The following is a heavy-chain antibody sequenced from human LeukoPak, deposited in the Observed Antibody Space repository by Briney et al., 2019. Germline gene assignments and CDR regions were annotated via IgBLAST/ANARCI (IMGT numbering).Heavy chain of an antibody. CDR2: ISGSGGST. CDR3: AKTSLLCPGAFDI. Sequence: GGSLRLSCAASGFTFSSYGMSWVRQAPGKGLEWVSAISGSGGSTYYADSVKGRFTISRDNSKNTLYLQMNSLRAEDTAVYYCAKTSLLCPGAFDIWGQGTMVTVSS. D-gene: IGHD3-10*02. J-gene: IGHJ3*02. V-gene: IGHV3-23*01. CDR1: GFTFSSYG.